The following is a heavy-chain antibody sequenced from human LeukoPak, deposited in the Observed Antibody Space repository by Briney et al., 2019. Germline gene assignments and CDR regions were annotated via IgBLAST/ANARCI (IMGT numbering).Heavy chain of an antibody. CDR1: GGSISSSSYY. Sequence: SETLSLTCTVSGGSISSSSYYWGWIRQPPGKGLEWIGSIYYSGSTYYNPSLKSRVTISVDTSKNQFSLKLSSVTAADTAVYYCARLGDYFYYFDYWGQGTLVTVSS. CDR3: ARLGDYFYYFDY. V-gene: IGHV4-39*01. J-gene: IGHJ4*02. D-gene: IGHD4-17*01. CDR2: IYYSGST.